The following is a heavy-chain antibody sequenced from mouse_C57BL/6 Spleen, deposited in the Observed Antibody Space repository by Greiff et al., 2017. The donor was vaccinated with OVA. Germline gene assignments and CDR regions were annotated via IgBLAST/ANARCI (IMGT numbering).Heavy chain of an antibody. CDR1: GFTFRDYG. J-gene: IGHJ2*01. V-gene: IGHV5-17*01. CDR2: ISSGSSTI. CDR3: ARPGRYYYGSSYGFDY. Sequence: EVKLVESGGGLVKPGGSLKLSCAASGFTFRDYGMHWVRQAPEKGLEWVAYISSGSSTIYYADTVKGRFTISRDNAKNTLFLQMTSLRSEDTAMYYCARPGRYYYGSSYGFDYWGQGTTLTVSS. D-gene: IGHD1-1*01.